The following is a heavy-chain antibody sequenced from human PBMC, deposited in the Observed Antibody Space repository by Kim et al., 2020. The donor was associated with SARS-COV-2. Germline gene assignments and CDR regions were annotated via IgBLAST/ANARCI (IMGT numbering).Heavy chain of an antibody. CDR3: AKGMVAATPYYYYGMDV. J-gene: IGHJ6*02. V-gene: IGHV3-23*01. D-gene: IGHD2-15*01. Sequence: VKGRFTISRDNSKNTLYLQMNSLRAEDTAVYYCAKGMVAATPYYYYGMDVWGQGTTVTVSS.